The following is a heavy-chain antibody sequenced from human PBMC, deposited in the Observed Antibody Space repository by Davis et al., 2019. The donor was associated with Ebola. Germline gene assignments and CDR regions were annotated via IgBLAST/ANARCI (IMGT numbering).Heavy chain of an antibody. V-gene: IGHV5-51*01. D-gene: IGHD3-16*01. J-gene: IGHJ3*01. CDR3: AGQDISETYLSDAFDV. CDR1: RSSFTIYW. Sequence: PGRSLTLSSLLSRSSFTIYWIGCVRPTPRRGLEWIGIIHPGDSDVRYRTSFQGRVTISADRSITTAYIQWTNLMASETAMYYCAGQDISETYLSDAFDVWGQGTWVTVSS. CDR2: IHPGDSDV.